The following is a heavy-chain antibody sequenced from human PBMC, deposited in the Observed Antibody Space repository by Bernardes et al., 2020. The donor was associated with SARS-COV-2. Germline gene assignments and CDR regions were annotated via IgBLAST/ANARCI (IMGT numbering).Heavy chain of an antibody. V-gene: IGHV3-72*01. CDR1: GFTFSDHY. CDR3: AREVPKYRDSSGYAHYYYAMDV. CDR2: IRNKVTNYST. D-gene: IGHD3-22*01. Sequence: GSLRLSCAASGFTFSDHYLDWVRQAPGKGLEWVGRIRNKVTNYSTKYAASVEGRFIISRDDSTKSLYLQMNSLKTEDTAVYYCAREVPKYRDSSGYAHYYYAMDVWGQGTTVTVSS. J-gene: IGHJ6*02.